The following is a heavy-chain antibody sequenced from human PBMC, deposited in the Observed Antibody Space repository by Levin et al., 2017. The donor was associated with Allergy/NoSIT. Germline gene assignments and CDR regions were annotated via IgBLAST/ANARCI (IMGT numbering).Heavy chain of an antibody. CDR3: ARYYCSSTTCYFFDY. CDR2: IYYSGNT. V-gene: IGHV4-59*08. CDR1: GGSISSYY. J-gene: IGHJ4*02. Sequence: SETLSLTCTVSGGSISSYYWSWIRQPPGKGLEWIGYIYYSGNTNYNPSLKSRLTISVDTSKNQFSLKLSSVTAADTAVYFCARYYCSSTTCYFFDYWGQGTLVTVSS. D-gene: IGHD2-2*01.